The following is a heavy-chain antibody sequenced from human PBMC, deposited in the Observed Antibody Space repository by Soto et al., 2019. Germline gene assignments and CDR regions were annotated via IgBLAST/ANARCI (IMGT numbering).Heavy chain of an antibody. D-gene: IGHD1-1*01. Sequence: GGSLRLSCAASGFTFSSYAMSWVRQAPGKGLEWVSAISGSGGSTYYADSVKGRFTTSRDNSKNTLYLQMNSLRAEDTAVYYCAKDSPLELEAPRWPYYYGMDVWGQGTTVTVS. V-gene: IGHV3-23*01. CDR1: GFTFSSYA. J-gene: IGHJ6*02. CDR2: ISGSGGST. CDR3: AKDSPLELEAPRWPYYYGMDV.